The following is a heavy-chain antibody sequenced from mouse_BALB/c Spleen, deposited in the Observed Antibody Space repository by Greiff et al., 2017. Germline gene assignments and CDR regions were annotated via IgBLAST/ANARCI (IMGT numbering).Heavy chain of an antibody. J-gene: IGHJ2*01. Sequence: VQRVESGAELVRPGASVTLSCKASGYTFTDYEMHWVKQTPVHGLEWIGAIDPETGGTAYNQKFKGKATLTADKSSSTAYMELRSLTSDDSAVYYCTRWGGSSDYWGQGTTLTVSS. CDR2: IDPETGGT. D-gene: IGHD1-1*01. CDR1: GYTFTDYE. CDR3: TRWGGSSDY. V-gene: IGHV1-15*01.